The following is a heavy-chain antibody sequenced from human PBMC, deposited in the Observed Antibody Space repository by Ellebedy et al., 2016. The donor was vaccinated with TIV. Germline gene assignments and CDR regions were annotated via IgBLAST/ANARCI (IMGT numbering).Heavy chain of an antibody. V-gene: IGHV3-66*01. J-gene: IGHJ6*02. D-gene: IGHD4/OR15-4a*01. CDR2: IYNDGDT. CDR3: ARDDQYGDYGMDV. CDR1: GVTVTSNY. Sequence: PGGSLRLSCAASGVTVTSNYINWVRQAPGKGLEWVSVIYNDGDTHYADSVKGRFTISRDNSKNTLYLQMNGLRAEDTAVYYCARDDQYGDYGMDVWGQGTTVTVSS.